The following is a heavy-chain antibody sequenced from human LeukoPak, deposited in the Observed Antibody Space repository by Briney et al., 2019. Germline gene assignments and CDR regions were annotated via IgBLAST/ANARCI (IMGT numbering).Heavy chain of an antibody. J-gene: IGHJ4*02. CDR3: ARGVLYSNGWYMRGYFYY. CDR1: GFTFSSYE. CDR2: ISSSGDAI. Sequence: PGGSLRLSCAASGFTFSSYEMNWVRQAPGKGLEWVSYISSSGDAIYYADSEEGRFTISRDDAKNSLYLQMNSLRAEDTAVYYCARGVLYSNGWYMRGYFYYWGQGTLVTVSS. V-gene: IGHV3-48*03. D-gene: IGHD6-19*01.